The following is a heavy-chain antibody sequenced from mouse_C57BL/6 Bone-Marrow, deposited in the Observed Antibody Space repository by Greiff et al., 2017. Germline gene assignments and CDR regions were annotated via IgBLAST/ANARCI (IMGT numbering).Heavy chain of an antibody. V-gene: IGHV5-17*01. CDR1: GFTFSDYG. D-gene: IGHD2-1*01. J-gene: IGHJ4*01. CDR2: ISSCSSTI. Sequence: EVQLVESGGGLVKPGGSLKLSCAASGFTFSDYGMHWVRQAPETGLDWVSYISSCSSTISSADPVTGRFPISRDNTKNTLFLQMTSLRSEDTAMYYCARRRIYYGNYYSYYAMDYWGQGTSVTVSS. CDR3: ARRRIYYGNYYSYYAMDY.